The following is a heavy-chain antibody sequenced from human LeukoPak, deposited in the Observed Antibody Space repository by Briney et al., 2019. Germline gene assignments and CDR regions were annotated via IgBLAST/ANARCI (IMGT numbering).Heavy chain of an antibody. CDR1: GFTFSSRG. CDR3: ARAGIVGLYYYYMDV. J-gene: IGHJ6*03. V-gene: IGHV3-33*01. Sequence: PGGSLRLSCAASGFTFSSRGMHWVSQAPGKGLEGVALIWYDGSNKYYADSVKGRFTISRDNSKNTLYLQMNSLRAEDTAVSYCARAGIVGLYYYYMDVWGKGTTVTVSS. CDR2: IWYDGSNK. D-gene: IGHD2-21*01.